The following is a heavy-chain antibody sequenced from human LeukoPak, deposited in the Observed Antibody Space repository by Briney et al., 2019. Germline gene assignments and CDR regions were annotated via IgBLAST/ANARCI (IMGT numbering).Heavy chain of an antibody. CDR2: LGTDGTYT. CDR1: GFNPRDYW. Sequence: GGSLRLSCAASGFNPRDYWMHWVRQAPGKGLVWVSRLGTDGTYTNYADSVRGRFTISRDNAKNTLYLQMDSLRAEDTAFYYCVRDPSNSGNWFDLWGQGTLVTVSS. D-gene: IGHD4-11*01. V-gene: IGHV3-74*01. CDR3: VRDPSNSGNWFDL. J-gene: IGHJ5*02.